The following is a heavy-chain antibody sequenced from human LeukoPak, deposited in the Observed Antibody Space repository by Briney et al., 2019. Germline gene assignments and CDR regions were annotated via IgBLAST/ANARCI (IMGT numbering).Heavy chain of an antibody. CDR3: ARRKYCSSTSCENYYYYGMDV. CDR1: GYSFTSYW. CDR2: IYPGDSGT. J-gene: IGHJ6*02. D-gene: IGHD2-2*01. Sequence: GESLKISCKGSGYSFTSYWIGWVRQMPGKGLEWMGIIYPGDSGTRYSPSFQGQVTISADKSISTAYLQWSSLKASDTAMYYCARRKYCSSTSCENYYYYGMDVWGQGTTVTVSS. V-gene: IGHV5-51*01.